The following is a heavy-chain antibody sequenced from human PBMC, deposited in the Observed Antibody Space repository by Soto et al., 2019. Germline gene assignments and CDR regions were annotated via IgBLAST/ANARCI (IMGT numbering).Heavy chain of an antibody. V-gene: IGHV4-31*03. CDR3: ARRGLPSDYFDY. J-gene: IGHJ4*02. Sequence: SETLSLTCTVSGGSISSGGYYWSWIRQHPGKGLEWIGYIYYSGSTYYNPSLKSRVTISVDTSKNQFSLKLSSVTAADTAVYYCARRGLPSDYFDYWGQGTLVTVS. CDR2: IYYSGST. D-gene: IGHD5-18*01. CDR1: GGSISSGGYY.